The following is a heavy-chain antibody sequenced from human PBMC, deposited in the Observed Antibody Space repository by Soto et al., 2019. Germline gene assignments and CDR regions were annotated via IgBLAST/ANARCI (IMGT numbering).Heavy chain of an antibody. J-gene: IGHJ6*02. D-gene: IGHD5-18*01. CDR3: ARSPDTAMVSFSYYYGMDV. Sequence: GESLKISCQGSGYSFTSYWISWVRQMPGKGLEWMGRIDPSDSYTNYSPSFQGHVTISADKSISTAYLQWSSLKASDTAMYYCARSPDTAMVSFSYYYGMDVWGQGTTVTVSS. CDR2: IDPSDSYT. V-gene: IGHV5-10-1*01. CDR1: GYSFTSYW.